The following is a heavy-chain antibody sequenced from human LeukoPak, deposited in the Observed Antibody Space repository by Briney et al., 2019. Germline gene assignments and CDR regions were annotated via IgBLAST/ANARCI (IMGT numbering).Heavy chain of an antibody. Sequence: ASVNVSCKASGYTFTSYGISWVRQAPGQGLEWMGWISAYNGNTNYAQKLQGRVTMTTDTSTSTAYMELRSLRSDDTAVYYCARVDRRGYCSGGSCSNWFDPWGQGTLVTVSS. CDR2: ISAYNGNT. CDR3: ARVDRRGYCSGGSCSNWFDP. J-gene: IGHJ5*02. D-gene: IGHD2-15*01. V-gene: IGHV1-18*01. CDR1: GYTFTSYG.